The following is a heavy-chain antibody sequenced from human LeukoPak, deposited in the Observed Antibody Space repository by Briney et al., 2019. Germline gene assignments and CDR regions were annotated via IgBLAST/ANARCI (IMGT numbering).Heavy chain of an antibody. J-gene: IGHJ5*02. CDR3: AKDISTTGTYNWFDP. CDR1: GFTFSSYA. V-gene: IGHV3-23*01. Sequence: GGSLRLSCAASGFTFSSYAMSWVRQAPGKGLEWVSAISGSGGSTYYADSVKGRFTISRDNSKNALYLQMNSLRAEDMAVYYCAKDISTTGTYNWFDPWGQGTLVTVSS. D-gene: IGHD1-1*01. CDR2: ISGSGGST.